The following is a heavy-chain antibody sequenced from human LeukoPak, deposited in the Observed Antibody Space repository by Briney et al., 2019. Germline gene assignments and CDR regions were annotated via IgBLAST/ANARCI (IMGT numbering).Heavy chain of an antibody. CDR2: ISSSGSTV. V-gene: IGHV3-11*04. Sequence: PGGSLRLSCAASGFTVSSNYMSWIRQAPGKGLEWFSYISSSGSTVYYADSVKGQFTISRDNAKNSLYLQMNSLRAEDTAVYYCAREFIAVAGLNWFDPWGQGTLVTVSS. CDR3: AREFIAVAGLNWFDP. CDR1: GFTVSSNY. D-gene: IGHD6-19*01. J-gene: IGHJ5*02.